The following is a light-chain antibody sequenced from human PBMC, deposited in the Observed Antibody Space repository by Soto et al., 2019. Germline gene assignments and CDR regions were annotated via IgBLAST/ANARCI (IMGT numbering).Light chain of an antibody. V-gene: IGKV3-20*01. J-gene: IGKJ2*02. Sequence: EIVLTQSPGTLSLSPGERATLSCRASESVTSSSLAWYQQKLGQAPRLLMYGVSIRATGIPDRFRGSGSGTDFTLTISRLEPEDFAVYYCQQYGRSPCTFGQGTNLEIK. CDR2: GVS. CDR1: ESVTSSS. CDR3: QQYGRSPCT.